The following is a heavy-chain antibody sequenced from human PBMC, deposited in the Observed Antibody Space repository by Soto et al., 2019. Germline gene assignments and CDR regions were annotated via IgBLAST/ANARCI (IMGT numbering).Heavy chain of an antibody. V-gene: IGHV4-31*03. CDR1: GGSISSGGYY. CDR2: IYYSGST. Sequence: SETLCLTCTVSGGSISSGGYYWSWIRQHQGKGLEWIGYIYYSGSTYYNPSLKSRVTISVDTSKNQFSLKLSSVTAADTAVYYCARDQVRSSSGWWSWFDSWGQGTLVTVSS. CDR3: ARDQVRSSSGWWSWFDS. J-gene: IGHJ5*01. D-gene: IGHD6-19*01.